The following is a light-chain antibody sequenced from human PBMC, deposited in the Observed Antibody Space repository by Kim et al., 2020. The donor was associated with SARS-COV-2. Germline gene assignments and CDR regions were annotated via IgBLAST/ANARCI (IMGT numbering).Light chain of an antibody. CDR2: AAS. V-gene: IGKV1-27*01. CDR1: QGITTY. CDR3: QKYNSAPLT. Sequence: DIQMTQSPSSLSASVGDRVTITCRASQGITTYLAWYQQKPGKVPKLLIYAASTLHSGVPSRFSGSGSGTDFTLTISSLQPEDVATYYCQKYNSAPLTFGGGTKVDIK. J-gene: IGKJ4*01.